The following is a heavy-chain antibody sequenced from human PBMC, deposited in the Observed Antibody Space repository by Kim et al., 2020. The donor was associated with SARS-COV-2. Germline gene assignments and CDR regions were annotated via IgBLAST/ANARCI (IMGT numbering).Heavy chain of an antibody. CDR3: ARREGSSGVAHCWGFDY. Sequence: SETLSLTCAVYGGSFSGYYWSWIRQPPGKGLEWIGEINHSGSTNYNPSFKSGVTISVDTSKNQFSLKLSYVPAADRAVYYCARREGSSGVAHCWGFDYSG. J-gene: IGHJ4*01. V-gene: IGHV4-34*01. D-gene: IGHD1-26*01. CDR2: INHSGST. CDR1: GGSFSGYY.